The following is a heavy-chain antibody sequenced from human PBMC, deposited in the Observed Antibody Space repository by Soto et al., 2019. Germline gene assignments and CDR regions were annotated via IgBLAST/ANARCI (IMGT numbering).Heavy chain of an antibody. J-gene: IGHJ4*02. Sequence: SETLSLTSTVSGGSISSYYWSWIRQPPGKGLEWIGYIYYSGSTKYNPSLKSRVTISVDRSKNQISLKLSSVTAADTAVYYCARENYYGSGNFDYWGQGILVTVSS. D-gene: IGHD3-10*01. CDR2: IYYSGST. CDR1: GGSISSYY. V-gene: IGHV4-59*01. CDR3: ARENYYGSGNFDY.